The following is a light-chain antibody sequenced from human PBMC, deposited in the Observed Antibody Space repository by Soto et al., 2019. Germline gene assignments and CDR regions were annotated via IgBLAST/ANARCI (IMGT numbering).Light chain of an antibody. Sequence: IVLTQSRVSLPLSPGERATLSCRASQSVSSSYLAWYQQKPGQAPRLLIYGASSRATGIPDRFSGSGSGTDFTLTISRLEPEDFAVHYCQQYGSSPXTFGHGTKVDIK. CDR3: QQYGSSPXT. CDR1: QSVSSSY. V-gene: IGKV3-20*01. J-gene: IGKJ1*01. CDR2: GAS.